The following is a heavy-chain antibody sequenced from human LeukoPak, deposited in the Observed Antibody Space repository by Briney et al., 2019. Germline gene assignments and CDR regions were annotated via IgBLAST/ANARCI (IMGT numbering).Heavy chain of an antibody. D-gene: IGHD2/OR15-2a*01. V-gene: IGHV4-34*01. J-gene: IGHJ6*03. CDR3: AINRGYYYYMDV. Sequence: SETLSLTCAVYGGSFSGYYWSWIRQPPGKGLEWIGEINHSGSTNYNPSLKSRVTISVDTSKNQFSLKLSSVTAADTAVYYCAINRGYYYYMDVWGKGTTVTVSS. CDR1: GGSFSGYY. CDR2: INHSGST.